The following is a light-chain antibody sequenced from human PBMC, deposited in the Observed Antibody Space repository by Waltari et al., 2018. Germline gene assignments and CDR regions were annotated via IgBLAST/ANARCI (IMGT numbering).Light chain of an antibody. Sequence: QSALTQPASVSGSPGQSITISCTGTSDDVGAYNYVSWYQQHPGKAPKLLISDVSERPSGVSNRFSGSKSGNTASLTISVRQSEDEADYYCCSLTTSTSLDYVFGTGTKVTVL. CDR3: CSLTTSTSLDYV. J-gene: IGLJ1*01. CDR1: SDDVGAYNY. V-gene: IGLV2-14*01. CDR2: DVS.